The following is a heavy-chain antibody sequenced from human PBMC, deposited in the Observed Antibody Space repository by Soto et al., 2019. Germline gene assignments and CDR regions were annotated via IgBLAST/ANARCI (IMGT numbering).Heavy chain of an antibody. CDR3: ARQGFGQLHGLVDV. Sequence: QVQLQESGPGLVKPSETLSLTCSVSGGSITSHYCSWFRQPPGKGLEWIGYIHQSGSTSYNPSLKRRVTMSVDTSKNQFSLEVSSVTAADTALYYCARQGFGQLHGLVDVWGPGTTVTVSS. J-gene: IGHJ6*02. CDR2: IHQSGST. V-gene: IGHV4-59*08. CDR1: GGSITSHY. D-gene: IGHD3-10*01.